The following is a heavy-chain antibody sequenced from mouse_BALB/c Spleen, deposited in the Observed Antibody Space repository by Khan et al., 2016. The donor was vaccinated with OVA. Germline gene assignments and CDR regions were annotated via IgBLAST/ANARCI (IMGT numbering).Heavy chain of an antibody. V-gene: IGHV3-1*02. Sequence: EVQLQESGPDLVKPSQSLSLTCTVTGYSFTSGYIWYLLRQFPGNKLQWMGFIHYSGSTNFTPSLKSRLSINRDTSKNQFFLQLNSVTTEDTATYYCARDYYDNWYFDVWGAGTTVTVSS. CDR3: ARDYYDNWYFDV. CDR1: GYSFTSGYI. CDR2: IHYSGST. D-gene: IGHD1-1*01. J-gene: IGHJ1*01.